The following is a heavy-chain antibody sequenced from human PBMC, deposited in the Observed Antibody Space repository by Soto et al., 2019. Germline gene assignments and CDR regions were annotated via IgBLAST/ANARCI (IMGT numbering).Heavy chain of an antibody. CDR2: INPNSGGT. D-gene: IGHD3-10*01. CDR1: GYTFIGYY. CDR3: ARVGGGLASLGYYGMDV. V-gene: IGHV1-2*04. J-gene: IGHJ6*02. Sequence: ASVKVSCKASGYTFIGYYIHWARQAPGQGLEWMGWINPNSGGTNYAQRFQGWVTMTRDRSISTAYMELSRLKSDDTAVYYCARVGGGLASLGYYGMDVWGQGTTVTVSS.